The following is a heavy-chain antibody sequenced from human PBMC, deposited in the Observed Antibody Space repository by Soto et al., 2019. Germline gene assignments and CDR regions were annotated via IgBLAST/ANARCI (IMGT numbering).Heavy chain of an antibody. CDR1: GYSFSNYS. J-gene: IGHJ4*02. V-gene: IGHV1-46*01. D-gene: IGHD1-1*01. CDR3: ARDGVQHLPRYDFDY. Sequence: VQLVQSGAEVKKPGASVQVSCKTSGYSFSNYSMHWVRQVPGQGLEWTGKINPNGGSTSLAQKFKDAVTLTRDTSTNTVYMELSSLTSEDTAVYYCARDGVQHLPRYDFDYWGQGTLVTVSS. CDR2: INPNGGST.